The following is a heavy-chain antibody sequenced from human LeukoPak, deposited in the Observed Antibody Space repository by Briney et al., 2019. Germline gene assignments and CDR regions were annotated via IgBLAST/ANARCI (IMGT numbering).Heavy chain of an antibody. CDR2: IYYSGST. J-gene: IGHJ6*02. D-gene: IGHD6-19*01. Sequence: SETLSLTCTVSGGSVSSYYWSWIRQPPGKGLEWIGYIYYSGSTNYNPSLKSRVTISVDTSKNQFSLQLNSVTPEDTAVYYCARARYSSGWYQVFYYYYGMDVWGQGTTVTVSS. CDR3: ARARYSSGWYQVFYYYYGMDV. CDR1: GGSVSSYY. V-gene: IGHV4-59*02.